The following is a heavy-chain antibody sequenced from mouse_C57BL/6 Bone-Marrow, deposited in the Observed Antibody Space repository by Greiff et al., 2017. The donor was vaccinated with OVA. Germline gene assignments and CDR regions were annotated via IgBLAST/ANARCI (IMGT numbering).Heavy chain of an antibody. CDR3: ARWGTTVVEGYAMDY. CDR2: IYPRSGNT. Sequence: QVQLQQSGAELARPGASVKLSCTASGYTFTSYGISWVKQRTGQGLEWIGEIYPRSGNTYYTEKFKGKATLTADKSSSTEYMELRSLTSEDSAVYFCARWGTTVVEGYAMDYWGQGTSVTVSS. J-gene: IGHJ4*01. D-gene: IGHD1-1*01. CDR1: GYTFTSYG. V-gene: IGHV1-81*01.